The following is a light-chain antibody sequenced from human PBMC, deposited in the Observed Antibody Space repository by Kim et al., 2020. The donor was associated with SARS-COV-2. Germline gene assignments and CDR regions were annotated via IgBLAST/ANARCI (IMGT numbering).Light chain of an antibody. CDR2: GKN. V-gene: IGLV3-19*01. J-gene: IGLJ2*01. CDR1: SLRSYY. CDR3: NSRDTNGDHFP. Sequence: ALGQTGRIKCQGDSLRSYYARWYRQKPGQAPVVVIYGKNKRPTGIPDRFSGYSSGNTAYLTITGAQAEDEADSYCNSRDTNGDHFPVGGGTQRTVL.